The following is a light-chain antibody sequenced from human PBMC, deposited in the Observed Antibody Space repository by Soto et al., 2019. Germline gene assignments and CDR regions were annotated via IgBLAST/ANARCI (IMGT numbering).Light chain of an antibody. CDR3: RQALQTPRP. CDR1: QSLLHSNGYNY. V-gene: IGKV2-28*01. J-gene: IGKJ2*01. Sequence: DIVMTQSPLSLPVTPGEPASISCRSSQSLLHSNGYNYLDWYLQKPGQAQQLLIYLGSNRASGVPDRFSGSESGTDFTLKISRVEAQDVGVYYCRQALQTPRPFGQGTKLEMK. CDR2: LGS.